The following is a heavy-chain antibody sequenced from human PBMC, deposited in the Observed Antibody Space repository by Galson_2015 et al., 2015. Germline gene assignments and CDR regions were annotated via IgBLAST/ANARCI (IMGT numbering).Heavy chain of an antibody. CDR3: ARDSYCGGDCYSGWFDP. Sequence: SLRLSCAASGFTFSSYWMSWVRQAPGKGLEWVANIKQDGSEKYYVDSVKGRFTISRDNAKNSLYLQMNSLRAEDTAVYYCARDSYCGGDCYSGWFDPWGQGTLVTVSS. CDR2: IKQDGSEK. J-gene: IGHJ5*02. D-gene: IGHD2-21*02. CDR1: GFTFSSYW. V-gene: IGHV3-7*01.